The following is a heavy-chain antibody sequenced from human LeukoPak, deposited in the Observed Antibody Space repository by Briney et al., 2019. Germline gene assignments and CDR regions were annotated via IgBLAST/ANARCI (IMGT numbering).Heavy chain of an antibody. CDR2: ISAYNGNT. V-gene: IGHV1-18*01. Sequence: ASVKVSCKASGYTFTSYGISWVRQAPGQGLEWMGWISAYNGNTNYAQKLQGRVTMTTDTSTSTAYMELRSLRSDDTAVYYCASKYRGDSCCYYFDYLGQGTLVNVSS. J-gene: IGHJ4*01. CDR3: ASKYRGDSCCYYFDY. CDR1: GYTFTSYG. D-gene: IGHD3-22*01.